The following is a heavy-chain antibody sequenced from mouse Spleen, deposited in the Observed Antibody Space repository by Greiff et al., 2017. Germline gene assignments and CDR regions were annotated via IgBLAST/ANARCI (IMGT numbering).Heavy chain of an antibody. CDR2: ISSGSSTI. V-gene: IGHV5-17*01. J-gene: IGHJ2*01. CDR1: GFTFSDYG. Sequence: DVMLVESGGGLVKPGGSLKLSCAASGFTFSDYGMHWVRQAPEKGLEWVAYISSGSSTIYYADTVKGRFTISRDNAKNTLFLQMTSLRSEDTAMYYCAGEGLGQGDYWGQGTTLTVSS. D-gene: IGHD4-1*01. CDR3: AGEGLGQGDY.